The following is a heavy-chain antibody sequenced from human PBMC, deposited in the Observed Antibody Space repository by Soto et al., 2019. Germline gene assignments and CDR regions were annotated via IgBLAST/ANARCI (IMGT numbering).Heavy chain of an antibody. D-gene: IGHD6-19*01. CDR2: ISGSGGST. V-gene: IGHV3-23*01. J-gene: IGHJ4*02. CDR1: GFTFSSYA. Sequence: QPGGSLRLSCAASGFTFSSYAMSWVRQAPGKGLEWVSAISGSGGSTYYADSMKGRFTISRDNSKNTLYLQMNSLRAEDTAVYYCAKDFDLTYPPIAVAPSFDYWGQGTLVTVSS. CDR3: AKDFDLTYPPIAVAPSFDY.